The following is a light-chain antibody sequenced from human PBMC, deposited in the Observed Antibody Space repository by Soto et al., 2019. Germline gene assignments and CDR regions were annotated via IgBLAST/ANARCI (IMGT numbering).Light chain of an antibody. Sequence: NVLTQSPGTLSLSPGERATLSCRASQSVNTNSLVWYQQRHGQAPRLVIYGASSRATGIPDRFSGSGSGRDFTLTINGLEPEELAVYYCQQYDKSQWTFGQGTKEEI. J-gene: IGKJ1*01. V-gene: IGKV3-20*01. CDR2: GAS. CDR3: QQYDKSQWT. CDR1: QSVNTNS.